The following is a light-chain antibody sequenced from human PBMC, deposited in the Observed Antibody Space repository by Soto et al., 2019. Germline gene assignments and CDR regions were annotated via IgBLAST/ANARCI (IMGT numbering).Light chain of an antibody. CDR1: QSVSSNN. CDR2: GAS. CDR3: QQYGTSPRT. V-gene: IGKV3-20*01. Sequence: IVVTKGAGTLSLSPGERATLSGRGSQSVSSNNLAWYQQKLGRAPRLLISGASRRATGIPDRFSGSGSGTDFTLTITSLEPEDFAVYYCQQYGTSPRTFGQGTKVDIK. J-gene: IGKJ1*01.